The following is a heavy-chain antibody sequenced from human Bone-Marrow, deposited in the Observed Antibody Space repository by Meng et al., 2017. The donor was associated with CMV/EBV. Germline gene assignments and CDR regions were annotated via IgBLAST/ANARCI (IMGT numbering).Heavy chain of an antibody. CDR2: ISSSGSTI. CDR1: GFTFSSYE. D-gene: IGHD2-2*02. V-gene: IGHV3-48*03. Sequence: GGSLRLSCAASGFTFSSYEMNWVRQAPGKGLEWVSYISSSGSTIYYADSVKGRFTISRDNAKNSLYLQMNSLRAEDTAVYDCARGQYCGGTNCYMPHYWGQGTLVTVSS. J-gene: IGHJ4*02. CDR3: ARGQYCGGTNCYMPHY.